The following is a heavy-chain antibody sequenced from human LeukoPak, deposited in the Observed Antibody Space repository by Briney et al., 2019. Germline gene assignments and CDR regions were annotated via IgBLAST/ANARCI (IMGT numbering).Heavy chain of an antibody. CDR2: IYDSGTT. J-gene: IGHJ4*02. CDR3: ARGGDRRGFDY. D-gene: IGHD1-14*01. V-gene: IGHV4-31*03. CDR1: GGSISNGGYY. Sequence: SQTLSLTCTVSGGSISNGGYYWSWIRQHPGKGLEWLDYIYDSGTTYYSPARQSRVTISVDTADNKFSLKLRSLNAPDSALYSGARGGDRRGFDYWGQGTLVTVSS.